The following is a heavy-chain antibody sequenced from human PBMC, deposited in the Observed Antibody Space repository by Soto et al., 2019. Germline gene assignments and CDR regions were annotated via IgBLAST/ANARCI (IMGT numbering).Heavy chain of an antibody. Sequence: QVQLVESGGGVDQPGRSLRLSCAASGFTFSSYGMHWVRQAPGKGLEWVAVISYDGSNKYYADSVKGRFTISRDNSKNTLYLQMNCLRAEDTSVYYCAKDRGSIAGQGYWGQGTLVTVSS. J-gene: IGHJ4*02. CDR1: GFTFSSYG. CDR3: AKDRGSIAGQGY. V-gene: IGHV3-30*18. D-gene: IGHD6-6*01. CDR2: ISYDGSNK.